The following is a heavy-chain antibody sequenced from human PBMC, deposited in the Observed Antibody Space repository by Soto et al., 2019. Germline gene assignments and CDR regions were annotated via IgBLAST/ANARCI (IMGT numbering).Heavy chain of an antibody. CDR2: INSDGSST. CDR1: GFTFSSYW. CDR3: ARDPAVRFLEWLSHPLYYYYGMDV. Sequence: PGGSLRLSCAASGFTFSSYWMHWVRQAPGKGLVWVSRINSDGSSTSYADSVKGRFTISRDNAKNTLYLQMNSLRAEDTAVYYCARDPAVRFLEWLSHPLYYYYGMDVWGQGTTVTVYS. J-gene: IGHJ6*02. D-gene: IGHD3-3*01. V-gene: IGHV3-74*01.